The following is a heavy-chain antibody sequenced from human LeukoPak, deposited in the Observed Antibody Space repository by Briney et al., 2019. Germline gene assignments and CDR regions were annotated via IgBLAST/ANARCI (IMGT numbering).Heavy chain of an antibody. D-gene: IGHD4-23*01. CDR1: GFTFSGYS. Sequence: GGSLRLSCAASGFTFSGYSMHWVRQAPGKGLEWVAVISYDGSNKSYADSVKGRFTIYRDNSKNTMWLQMNTLRADDTAMYYCAREVTPYYWGQGTLVTVSS. V-gene: IGHV3-30*04. CDR3: AREVTPYY. J-gene: IGHJ4*02. CDR2: ISYDGSNK.